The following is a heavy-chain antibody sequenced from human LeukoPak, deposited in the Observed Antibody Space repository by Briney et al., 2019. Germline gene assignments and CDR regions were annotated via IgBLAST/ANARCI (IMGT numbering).Heavy chain of an antibody. CDR2: ISAYNGIT. V-gene: IGHV1-18*01. CDR1: GYTSTSYG. J-gene: IGHJ3*02. D-gene: IGHD4-17*01. CDR3: ASCYGALPRAFDI. Sequence: GASVKVSCKASGYTSTSYGISWVRQAPGQGLEWMGWISAYNGITNYAQKLQGRVTMTTDTSTSTAYMELRSLRSDDTAVYYCASCYGALPRAFDIWGQGTMVTVSS.